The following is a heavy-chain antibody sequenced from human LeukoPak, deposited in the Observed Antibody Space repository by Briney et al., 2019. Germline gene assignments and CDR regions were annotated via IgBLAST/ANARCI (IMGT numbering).Heavy chain of an antibody. D-gene: IGHD1-7*01. CDR3: ARGTNELGSDAFDI. J-gene: IGHJ3*02. Sequence: ASVKVSCKASGYTFSTLGISWVRQAPGQGLEWMGWISAYNGNTNYAQKLQGRVTMTTDTSTGTAYMELRSLRSDDTAVYYCARGTNELGSDAFDIWGQGTMVTVSS. CDR1: GYTFSTLG. V-gene: IGHV1-18*01. CDR2: ISAYNGNT.